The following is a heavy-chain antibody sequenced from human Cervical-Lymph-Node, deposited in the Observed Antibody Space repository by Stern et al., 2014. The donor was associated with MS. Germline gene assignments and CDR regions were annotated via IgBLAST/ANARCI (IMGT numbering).Heavy chain of an antibody. V-gene: IGHV5-51*01. D-gene: IGHD2-8*02. CDR3: ATSTGYFLLEYYFDY. Sequence: VQLVQSGAEVKKPGESLKISCQGSGYSFTSSWIGWVRQIPGKGLEWMGIIYPGDSDTRYNPSFQGQVTISAAKSVSTAYLQWSSLKASDTAMYYCATSTGYFLLEYYFDYWGQGTLVTVSS. CDR2: IYPGDSDT. CDR1: GYSFTSSW. J-gene: IGHJ4*02.